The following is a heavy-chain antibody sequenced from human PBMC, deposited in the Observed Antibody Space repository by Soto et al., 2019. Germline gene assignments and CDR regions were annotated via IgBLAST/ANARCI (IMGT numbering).Heavy chain of an antibody. CDR2: ISSSSSYT. V-gene: IGHV3-11*05. D-gene: IGHD5-18*01. Sequence: QVQLVESGGGLVKPGGSLRLSCAASGFTFSDYYMSWIRQAPGKGLEWVSYISSSSSYTNYAASVKGRFTISRDNAKNSLYLQMNSLRAEDTAVYYCARACTAAMAATDYWGQGTLVTVSS. CDR1: GFTFSDYY. CDR3: ARACTAAMAATDY. J-gene: IGHJ4*02.